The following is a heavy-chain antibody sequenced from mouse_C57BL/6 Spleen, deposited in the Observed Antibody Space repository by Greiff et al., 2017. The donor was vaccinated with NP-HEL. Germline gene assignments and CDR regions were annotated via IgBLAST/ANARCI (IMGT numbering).Heavy chain of an antibody. D-gene: IGHD2-2*01. J-gene: IGHJ2*01. CDR1: GFTFSSYG. Sequence: EVQRVESGGDLVKPGGSLKLSCAASGFTFSSYGMSWVRQTPDKRLEWVATISSGGSYTYYPDSVKGRFTISRDNAKNTLYLQMSSLKSEDTAMYYCARHEVTTGLNYWGQGTTLTVSS. CDR3: ARHEVTTGLNY. V-gene: IGHV5-6*01. CDR2: ISSGGSYT.